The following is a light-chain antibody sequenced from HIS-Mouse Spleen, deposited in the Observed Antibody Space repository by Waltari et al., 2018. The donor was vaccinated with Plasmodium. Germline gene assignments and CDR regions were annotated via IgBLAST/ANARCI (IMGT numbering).Light chain of an antibody. Sequence: SYELTQPPSVSVSPGQTARITCPGDALPQNYSYWYQQQSGQAPVLVIYEDSKRPSGIPERFSGSSSGTMATLTISGAQVEDEADYYCYSTDSSGNHRVFGGGTKLTVL. CDR1: ALPQNY. CDR3: YSTDSSGNHRV. CDR2: EDS. V-gene: IGLV3-10*01. J-gene: IGLJ3*02.